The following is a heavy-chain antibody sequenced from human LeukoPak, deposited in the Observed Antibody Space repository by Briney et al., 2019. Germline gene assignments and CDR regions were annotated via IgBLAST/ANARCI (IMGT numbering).Heavy chain of an antibody. Sequence: GGSLRLSCAASGFTFSDYYMSWLRQAPGKGLEWVSYISSSGSTIYYADSVKGRFTISRDNAKNSPYLQMNSLRAEDTAVYYCASSRGYYDSPEWGQGTLVTVSS. CDR2: ISSSGSTI. J-gene: IGHJ4*02. D-gene: IGHD3-22*01. CDR1: GFTFSDYY. CDR3: ASSRGYYDSPE. V-gene: IGHV3-11*01.